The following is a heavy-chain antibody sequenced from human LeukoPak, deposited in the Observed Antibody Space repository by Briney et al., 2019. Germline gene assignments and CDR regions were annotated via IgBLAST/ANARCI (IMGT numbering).Heavy chain of an antibody. V-gene: IGHV3-21*01. CDR3: ARGRPRTKLPDY. CDR2: ISSSSSYI. J-gene: IGHJ4*02. CDR1: GFTFSSYS. D-gene: IGHD1-26*01. Sequence: KTGGSLRLSCAASGFTFSSYSMNWVRQAPGKGLEWVSSISSSSSYIYYADSVKGRFTISRDNAKNSLYLQMNSLRAEDTAVYYCARGRPRTKLPDYWGQGALVTVSS.